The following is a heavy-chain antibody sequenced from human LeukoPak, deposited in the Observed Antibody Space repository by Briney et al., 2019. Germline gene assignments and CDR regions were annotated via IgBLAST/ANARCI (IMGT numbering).Heavy chain of an antibody. CDR1: GYTFTDYY. D-gene: IGHD3-22*01. Sequence: ASVKVSCKASGYTFTDYYMHWVRQAPGQGLEWMGIINPSGGSTSYAQKFQGGVTMTRDTSTSTVYMELSSLRSEDTAVYYCARDSGYYDSSGYYSDAFDIWGQGTMVTVSS. V-gene: IGHV1-46*01. J-gene: IGHJ3*02. CDR3: ARDSGYYDSSGYYSDAFDI. CDR2: INPSGGST.